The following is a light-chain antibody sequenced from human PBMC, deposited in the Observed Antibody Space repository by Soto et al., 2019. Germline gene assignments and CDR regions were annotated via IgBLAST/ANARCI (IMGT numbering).Light chain of an antibody. CDR3: SSFAGSPVV. CDR2: EVS. J-gene: IGLJ2*01. Sequence: QSVLTQPASVSGSPGQSITISCTGTSSDVGGYNYVSWYQQHPGKVPKLILYEVSKRPSGVPDRFSGSRSGNTASLTVSGLQAEDEADYYCSSFAGSPVVFGGGTNLTVL. CDR1: SSDVGGYNY. V-gene: IGLV2-8*01.